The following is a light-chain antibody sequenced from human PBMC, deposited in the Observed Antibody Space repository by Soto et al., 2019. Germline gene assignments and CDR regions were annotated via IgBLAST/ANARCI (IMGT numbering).Light chain of an antibody. CDR1: SSDVGSYKL. CDR3: CSYAHIIL. Sequence: QSALTQPASVSGSPGQSITISCTGTSSDVGSYKLVSWYQHHPGKAPKLIIYEGSERPSGVSHRFSGSKSDNTASLTISGLQAEHEADYYCCSYAHIILFGGGTKLTVL. V-gene: IGLV2-23*01. J-gene: IGLJ2*01. CDR2: EGS.